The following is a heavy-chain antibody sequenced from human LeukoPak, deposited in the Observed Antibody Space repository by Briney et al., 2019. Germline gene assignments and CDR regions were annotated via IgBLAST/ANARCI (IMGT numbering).Heavy chain of an antibody. Sequence: SETLSLTCAVSDYSISSSYYWSWIRQPAGKGLEWIGRIYTSGSTNYNPSLKSRVTMSVDTSKNQFSLKLSSVTAADTAVYYCARVIRAVFDYDSSGYQNPDAFDIWGQGTMVTVSS. V-gene: IGHV4-4*07. D-gene: IGHD3-22*01. CDR1: DYSISSSYY. CDR2: IYTSGST. CDR3: ARVIRAVFDYDSSGYQNPDAFDI. J-gene: IGHJ3*02.